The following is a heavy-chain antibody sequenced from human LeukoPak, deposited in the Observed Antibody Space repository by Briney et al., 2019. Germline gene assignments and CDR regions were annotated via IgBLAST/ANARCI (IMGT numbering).Heavy chain of an antibody. Sequence: PGGSLRLSCATSGFTFNSYWMSWVRQAAGKGLEWVANIEPDGSEKYYVASVTGRFTISRDNAKNSLYLQMNSLRADDTAVYYCASHSSGWFGWGQGTLVTVSS. D-gene: IGHD6-19*01. J-gene: IGHJ4*02. V-gene: IGHV3-7*01. CDR2: IEPDGSEK. CDR1: GFTFNSYW. CDR3: ASHSSGWFG.